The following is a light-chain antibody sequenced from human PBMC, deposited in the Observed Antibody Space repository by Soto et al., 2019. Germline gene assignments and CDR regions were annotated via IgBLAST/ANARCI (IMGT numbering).Light chain of an antibody. CDR1: SSDVGGYNY. CDR2: EVS. Sequence: QSVLTQPPSASGPPGQSVTISCTGTSSDVGGYNYVSWYQQHPGKAPKILIYEVSKRPSGVPDRFFGSKSGNTASLTVSGLRPEDEAEYHCRSYAGTYYVFRTGTEVTVL. V-gene: IGLV2-8*01. CDR3: RSYAGTYYV. J-gene: IGLJ1*01.